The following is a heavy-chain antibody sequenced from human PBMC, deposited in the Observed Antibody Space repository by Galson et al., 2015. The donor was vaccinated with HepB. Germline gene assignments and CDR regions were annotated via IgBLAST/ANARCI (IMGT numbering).Heavy chain of an antibody. CDR3: ARAAAAGTWPLAL. Sequence: SLRLSCAASGFTFSSYSMNWVRQAPGKGLEWVSYISSSGSTIYYADSVKGRFTISRDNAKNSLYLQMNSLRDEDTAVYYCARAAAAGTWPLALWGQGTLVTVSS. CDR1: GFTFSSYS. V-gene: IGHV3-48*02. CDR2: ISSSGSTI. J-gene: IGHJ4*02. D-gene: IGHD6-13*01.